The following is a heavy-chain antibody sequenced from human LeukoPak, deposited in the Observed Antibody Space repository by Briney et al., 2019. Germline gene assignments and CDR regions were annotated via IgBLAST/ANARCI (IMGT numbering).Heavy chain of an antibody. CDR2: IRGSGGST. D-gene: IGHD3-9*01. Sequence: PGGSPRLSCAASGFTFCSHAMSWVRHAPRKGLEWVSAIRGSGGSTYYADSVKGRFTISRDNSKNTLYLQMNSLRAEDTAVYYCAKDPDPLRYFDWLSPNYFDYWGQGTLVTVSS. CDR1: GFTFCSHA. J-gene: IGHJ4*02. CDR3: AKDPDPLRYFDWLSPNYFDY. V-gene: IGHV3-23*01.